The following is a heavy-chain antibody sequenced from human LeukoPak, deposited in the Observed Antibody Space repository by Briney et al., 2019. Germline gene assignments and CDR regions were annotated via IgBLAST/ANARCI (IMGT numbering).Heavy chain of an antibody. CDR2: INPSGGST. CDR3: ARVPRYCSGGSCSFDY. D-gene: IGHD2-15*01. Sequence: ASVKVSCKASGYTFTSYYMHWVRQAPGQGLEWMGIINPSGGSTSYAQKFQGRVTMTRDTSTSTVYMELSSLRSEDTAVYYCARVPRYCSGGSCSFDYWGQGTLVTVSS. J-gene: IGHJ4*02. CDR1: GYTFTSYY. V-gene: IGHV1-46*01.